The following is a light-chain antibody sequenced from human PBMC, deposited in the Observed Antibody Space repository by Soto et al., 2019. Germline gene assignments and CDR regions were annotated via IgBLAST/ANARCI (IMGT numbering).Light chain of an antibody. Sequence: QSALTQPPSASGSPGQSVAISCTGTSSDVGGYDYVSWYQQYPGKAPKLMIYDVSKRPSGVPDRFSGSKSGNTASLTVSGLQAEDEADYYCSSYAGSKNLMFGGGTKLTVL. J-gene: IGLJ3*02. CDR1: SSDVGGYDY. CDR3: SSYAGSKNLM. V-gene: IGLV2-8*01. CDR2: DVS.